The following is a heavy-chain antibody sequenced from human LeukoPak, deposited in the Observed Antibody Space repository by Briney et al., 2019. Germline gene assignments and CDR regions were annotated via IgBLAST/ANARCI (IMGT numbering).Heavy chain of an antibody. CDR2: IIPIDGTA. CDR3: ARDPGAPVRAFDV. D-gene: IGHD3-10*01. Sequence: SVKVSCKASRDTFTKCAVSWVRQAPGQGLEWMGGIIPIDGTANFGQKFQGRVTITADESTSTAYMELSSLRSEDTAIYYCARDPGAPVRAFDVWGQGTMVTGSS. V-gene: IGHV1-69*13. J-gene: IGHJ3*01. CDR1: RDTFTKCA.